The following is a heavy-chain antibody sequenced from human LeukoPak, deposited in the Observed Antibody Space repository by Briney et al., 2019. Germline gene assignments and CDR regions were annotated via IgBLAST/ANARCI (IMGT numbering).Heavy chain of an antibody. CDR2: IYHSGST. CDR1: GGSISSSNW. CDR3: ARDSYYGSGSYSPAFDI. Sequence: SGTLSLTCAVSGGSISSSNWWSWVRQPPGKGLEWIGEIYHSGSTNYNPSLKSRVTISVDKSKNQFSLKLSSVTAADTAVYYCARDSYYGSGSYSPAFDIWGQGTMVTVSS. V-gene: IGHV4-4*02. J-gene: IGHJ3*02. D-gene: IGHD3-10*01.